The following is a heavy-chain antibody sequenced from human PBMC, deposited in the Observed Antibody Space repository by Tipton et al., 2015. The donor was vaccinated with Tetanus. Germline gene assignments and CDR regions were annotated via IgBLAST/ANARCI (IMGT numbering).Heavy chain of an antibody. Sequence: LRLSCNVSGDSMTDFYWSWIRQPPEKGLEWIAYIFYNGRTQSNPSLKSRVSISVDTAKNQFSLQLKSVTAADTAIYYCARTTRRWLHPDYWGPGTLVTVSS. J-gene: IGHJ4*02. V-gene: IGHV4-59*01. CDR2: IFYNGRT. D-gene: IGHD5-24*01. CDR3: ARTTRRWLHPDY. CDR1: GDSMTDFY.